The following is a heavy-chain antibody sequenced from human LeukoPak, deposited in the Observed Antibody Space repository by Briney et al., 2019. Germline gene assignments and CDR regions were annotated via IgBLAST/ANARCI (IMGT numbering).Heavy chain of an antibody. CDR1: GYTFTSYD. CDR3: AREGRNSGWYYFDY. CDR2: MNPNNGNT. Sequence: ASVKVSCKASGYTFTSYDIHWVRQAPGQGLEWMGWMNPNNGNTDYAQKFQGRVTMTRNTSISTAYMELSSLRSEDTAVYYCAREGRNSGWYYFDYWGQGTLVPVSS. V-gene: IGHV1-8*01. J-gene: IGHJ4*02. D-gene: IGHD6-19*01.